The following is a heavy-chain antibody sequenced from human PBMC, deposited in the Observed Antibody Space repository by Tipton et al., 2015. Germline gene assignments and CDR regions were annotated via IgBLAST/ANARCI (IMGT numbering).Heavy chain of an antibody. J-gene: IGHJ4*02. CDR1: GGSVSSNIYH. CDR3: ARGNANSSSWHFDF. Sequence: TLSLTCTVSGGSVSSNIYHWSWIRQTPGKGLEWIGEINHRGSTTHNPSLKSRVSMSVDTSKNQISLRMMSVTAADTAVYYCARGNANSSSWHFDFWGQGTKVIVSP. V-gene: IGHV4-39*07. CDR2: INHRGST. D-gene: IGHD6-13*01.